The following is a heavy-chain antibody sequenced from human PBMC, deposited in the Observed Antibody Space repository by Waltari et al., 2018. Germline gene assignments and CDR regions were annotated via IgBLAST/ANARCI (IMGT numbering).Heavy chain of an antibody. CDR2: ISPSGRRT. V-gene: IGHV3-23*01. D-gene: IGHD1-26*01. CDR3: AKEGGIVGAGDH. CDR1: GFTFSAYA. Sequence: EVMLLESGGGFITPGGSLRVSCAVSGFTFSAYALYWVSSISPSGRRTYYADSVKGRFTISRDNSKNTLYLQMNGLRAEDMALYHCAKEGGIVGAGDHWGQGTLVTVSS. J-gene: IGHJ4*02.